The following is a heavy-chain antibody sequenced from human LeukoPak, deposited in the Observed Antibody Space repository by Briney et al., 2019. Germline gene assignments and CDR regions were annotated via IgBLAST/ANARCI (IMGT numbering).Heavy chain of an antibody. V-gene: IGHV1-2*02. CDR1: GYTFTGYY. Sequence: GASVKVSCKASGYTFTGYYMHWVRQAPGQGLEWMGWINPNSGGTNYAQKFQGRVTMTRDTSISTAYMELSRLRSDDTAVYYCAREGGSYSSPLGYWGQGTLVTVFS. J-gene: IGHJ4*02. D-gene: IGHD1-26*01. CDR2: INPNSGGT. CDR3: AREGGSYSSPLGY.